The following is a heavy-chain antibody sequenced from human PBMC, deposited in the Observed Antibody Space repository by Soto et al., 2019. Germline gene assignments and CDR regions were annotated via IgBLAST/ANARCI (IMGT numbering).Heavy chain of an antibody. CDR1: DGSMNSDSSY. CDR2: INHSGST. V-gene: IGHV4-39*01. CDR3: ARLGGYVSVGYYYLWDS. D-gene: IGHD3-22*01. J-gene: IGHJ4*02. Sequence: SSETLSLTCRVSDGSMNSDSSYWGWIRQPPGKGLEWIGVINHSGSTYHNLSLKGRVTMSVDASRNQFSLKLTSMTAADTAVYYCARLGGYVSVGYYYLWDSWGQGTLVTVSS.